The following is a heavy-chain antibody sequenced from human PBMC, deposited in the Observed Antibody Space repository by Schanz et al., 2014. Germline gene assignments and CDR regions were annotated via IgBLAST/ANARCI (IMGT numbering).Heavy chain of an antibody. CDR1: GFTFSSYA. J-gene: IGHJ6*02. D-gene: IGHD2-15*01. CDR3: AKARRKAKCSGGKGRLGYFYGMDV. CDR2: ISASGGRT. Sequence: EGQLLESGGGLIQPGGSLRLSCAASGFTFSSYAMSWVRQAPGKGLEWVSTISASGGRTYYADSVKGRFTISRDNSKNMLYLQRDSLKTEESAVKNCAKARRKAKCSGGKGRLGYFYGMDVWGQGTTVTVSS. V-gene: IGHV3-23*01.